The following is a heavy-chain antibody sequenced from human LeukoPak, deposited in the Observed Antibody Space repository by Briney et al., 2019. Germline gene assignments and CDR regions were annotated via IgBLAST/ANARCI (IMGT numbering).Heavy chain of an antibody. CDR1: SGSFSGYY. Sequence: PSETLSLTCAVYSGSFSGYYWSWIRQPPGKGLEWIGEINQSGSTNYSPSLKSRVTISVDTSKNQFSLKLSSVTAADTAVYYCARGFDSSGYYDYWGQGTLVTVSS. J-gene: IGHJ4*02. D-gene: IGHD3-22*01. V-gene: IGHV4-34*01. CDR3: ARGFDSSGYYDY. CDR2: INQSGST.